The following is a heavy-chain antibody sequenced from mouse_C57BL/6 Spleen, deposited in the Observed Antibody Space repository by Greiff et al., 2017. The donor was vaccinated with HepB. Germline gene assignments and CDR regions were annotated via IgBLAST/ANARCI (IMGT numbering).Heavy chain of an antibody. V-gene: IGHV5-17*01. CDR1: GFTFSDYG. Sequence: DVMLVESGGGLVKPGGSLKLSCAASGFTFSDYGMHWVRQAPEKGLEWVAYISSGSSTIYYADTVKGRFTISRDNAKNTLFLQMTSLRSEDTAMYYCARAFYGNYSAWFAYWGQGTLVTVSA. J-gene: IGHJ3*01. D-gene: IGHD2-1*01. CDR2: ISSGSSTI. CDR3: ARAFYGNYSAWFAY.